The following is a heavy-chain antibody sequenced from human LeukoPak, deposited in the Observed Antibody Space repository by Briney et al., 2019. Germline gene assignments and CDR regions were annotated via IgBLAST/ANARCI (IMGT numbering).Heavy chain of an antibody. CDR1: GFTFSSYS. J-gene: IGHJ6*03. V-gene: IGHV3-48*01. CDR3: ARDGGPPVVRGVDYYYYYMDV. D-gene: IGHD3-10*01. Sequence: GGSLRLSCAASGFTFSSYSMNWVRQAPGKGLEWVSYISSSSSTIYYADSVKGRFTISRDNAKNSLYLQMNSLRAEDTAVYYCARDGGPPVVRGVDYYYYYMDVGGKGTTVTVSS. CDR2: ISSSSSTI.